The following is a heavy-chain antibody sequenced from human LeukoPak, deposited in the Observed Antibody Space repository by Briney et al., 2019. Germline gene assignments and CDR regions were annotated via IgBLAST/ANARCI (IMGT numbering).Heavy chain of an antibody. D-gene: IGHD4-17*01. CDR1: GFTFSNYA. V-gene: IGHV3-30*04. CDR2: ISNDGSKK. J-gene: IGHJ4*02. CDR3: ARGARKGDDYGGFFDY. Sequence: GGSLRLSCAASGFTFSNYAMHWVRQAPGKGLEWVAVISNDGSKKDYADSVKGRFTISRDNSKNTLYLQMNSLRAEDTAVYYCARGARKGDDYGGFFDYWGREPWSPSPQ.